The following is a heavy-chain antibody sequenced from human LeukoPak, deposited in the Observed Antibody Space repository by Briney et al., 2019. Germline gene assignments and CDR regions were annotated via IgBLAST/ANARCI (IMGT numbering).Heavy chain of an antibody. CDR2: IYYSGST. J-gene: IGHJ3*02. V-gene: IGHV4-39*01. D-gene: IGHD2/OR15-2a*01. CDR1: GDSISSSTYY. Sequence: SETLSLTCTVSGDSISSSTYYWGWIRQPPGKGLVWLGSIYYSGSTYYNPSLKSRVTISVDTSKNQFSLKLSSVTAADTAVYYRAGRLPLYAPDVFDIWGQGTMVTVSS. CDR3: AGRLPLYAPDVFDI.